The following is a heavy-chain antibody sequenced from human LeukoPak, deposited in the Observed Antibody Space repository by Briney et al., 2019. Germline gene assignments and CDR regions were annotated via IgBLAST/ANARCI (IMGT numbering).Heavy chain of an antibody. CDR2: INPNSGGT. Sequence: ASVKVSCKASGYTFTGNYMHWVRQAPGQGLEWMGWINPNSGGTNYAQKFQGKVTITMDTSISTAYLELSRLRSDDTAAYYCVRDAGGNWNVCDYWGQGALVTVSS. J-gene: IGHJ4*02. CDR1: GYTFTGNY. V-gene: IGHV1-2*02. CDR3: VRDAGGNWNVCDY. D-gene: IGHD1-1*01.